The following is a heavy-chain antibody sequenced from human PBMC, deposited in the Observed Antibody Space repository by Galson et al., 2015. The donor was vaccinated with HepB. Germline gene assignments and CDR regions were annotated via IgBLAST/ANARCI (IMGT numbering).Heavy chain of an antibody. V-gene: IGHV3-33*01. Sequence: SLRLSCAASGFNFRNSGMHWVRQAPGKGLEWVALIWFDGSKKYYAESVKGRITISRDNSKNTLYLQMNSLRAEDAAIYYCSRDGDTVVVPSADYYFYYYMDAWGKGTTVTVSS. CDR1: GFNFRNSG. CDR3: SRDGDTVVVPSADYYFYYYMDA. CDR2: IWFDGSKK. D-gene: IGHD2-2*01. J-gene: IGHJ6*03.